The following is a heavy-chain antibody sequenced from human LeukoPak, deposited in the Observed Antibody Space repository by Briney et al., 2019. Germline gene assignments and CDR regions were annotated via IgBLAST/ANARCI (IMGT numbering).Heavy chain of an antibody. V-gene: IGHV1-8*01. Sequence: ASVKVSCKASGYTFTSFDFNWVRQATGQGLEWMGWMKSNNGHTGYAQKFQGRVTMTRDTSISTAYMELSSLTFEDTAVYYCARGPPNWGMVGYWGQGTLVAVSS. CDR2: MKSNNGHT. J-gene: IGHJ4*02. D-gene: IGHD7-27*01. CDR3: ARGPPNWGMVGY. CDR1: GYTFTSFD.